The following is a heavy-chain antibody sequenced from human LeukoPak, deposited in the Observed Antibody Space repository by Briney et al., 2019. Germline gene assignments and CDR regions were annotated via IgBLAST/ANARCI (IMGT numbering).Heavy chain of an antibody. Sequence: PGKSLRLSCAASGFNLSTYGMQWVRHAPPTGLDRVADICYDGNNKFYADSAKGRFTISKDNSKNTVHLQMYSLRDEETAVYYCGRGPSGWYYLEDWGQGTLVTVSS. CDR2: ICYDGNNK. CDR1: GFNLSTYG. J-gene: IGHJ4*02. CDR3: GRGPSGWYYLED. D-gene: IGHD6-19*01. V-gene: IGHV3-33*01.